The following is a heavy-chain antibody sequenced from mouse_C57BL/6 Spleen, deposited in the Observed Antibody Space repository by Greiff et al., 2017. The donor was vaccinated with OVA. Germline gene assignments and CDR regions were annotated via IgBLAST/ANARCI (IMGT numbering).Heavy chain of an antibody. V-gene: IGHV5-9*01. J-gene: IGHJ3*01. CDR1: GFTFSSYT. CDR2: ISGGGGNT. CDR3: AREEGYYGSSYPFAY. Sequence: DVMLVESGGGLVKPGGSLKLSCAASGFTFSSYTMSWVRQTPEKRLEWVATISGGGGNTYYPDSVKGRFTISRDNAKNTLYLQMSSLRSEDTALYYCAREEGYYGSSYPFAYWGQGTLVTVSA. D-gene: IGHD1-1*01.